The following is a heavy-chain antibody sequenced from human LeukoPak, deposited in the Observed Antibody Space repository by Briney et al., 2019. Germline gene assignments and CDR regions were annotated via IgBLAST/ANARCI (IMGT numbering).Heavy chain of an antibody. CDR2: ISSSSSYI. CDR3: ARVESGGGYDFWSGYYVDY. Sequence: GGSLRLSCAASGFTFSSYSMNWVRQAPGKGLEWVSSISSSSSYIYYADSVKGRFTISRDNAKNSLYLQMNSLRAEDTAVYYCARVESGGGYDFWSGYYVDYWGQGTLVTVSS. J-gene: IGHJ4*02. D-gene: IGHD3-3*01. CDR1: GFTFSSYS. V-gene: IGHV3-21*01.